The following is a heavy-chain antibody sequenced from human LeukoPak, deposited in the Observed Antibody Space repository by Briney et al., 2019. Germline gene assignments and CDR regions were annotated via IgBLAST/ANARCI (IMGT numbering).Heavy chain of an antibody. Sequence: PGGSLRLSCAASGFTFSNYGMNWVRQAPGKGLEWVSGITGSGGNTYYADSVKGRFTISRDNSKNTMYLQMNSLRAEDTAVYYCARDVVVVPAAPGIRFDPWGQGTLVTVSS. V-gene: IGHV3-23*01. CDR1: GFTFSNYG. J-gene: IGHJ5*02. CDR3: ARDVVVVPAAPGIRFDP. CDR2: ITGSGGNT. D-gene: IGHD2-2*01.